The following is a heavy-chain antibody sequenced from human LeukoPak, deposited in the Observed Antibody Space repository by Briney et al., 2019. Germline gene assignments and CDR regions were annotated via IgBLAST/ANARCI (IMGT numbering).Heavy chain of an antibody. Sequence: SETLSLTCTVSGYSISSGYYWGWIRQPPGKGLEWIGSIYHSGSTYYNPSLKSQVTISVDTSKNQFSLKLSSVTAADTAVYYCARGGEGATSYYYYYYMDVWGKGTTVTVSS. CDR3: ARGGEGATSYYYYYYMDV. CDR1: GYSISSGYY. CDR2: IYHSGST. V-gene: IGHV4-38-2*02. J-gene: IGHJ6*03. D-gene: IGHD1-26*01.